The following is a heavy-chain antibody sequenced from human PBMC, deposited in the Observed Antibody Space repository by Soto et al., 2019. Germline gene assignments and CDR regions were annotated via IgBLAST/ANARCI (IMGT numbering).Heavy chain of an antibody. V-gene: IGHV3-30-3*01. Sequence: QVQLVESGGGVVQPGRSLRLSCAASGFTFSSYAMHWVRQAPGKGLEWVAVISYDGSNKYYADSVKGRFTISRDNSKNTLYLQMNSLRAEDTAVYYGAREGGGGDYYYYYGMDVWGQGTTVTVSS. CDR1: GFTFSSYA. CDR2: ISYDGSNK. D-gene: IGHD3-16*01. J-gene: IGHJ6*02. CDR3: AREGGGGDYYYYYGMDV.